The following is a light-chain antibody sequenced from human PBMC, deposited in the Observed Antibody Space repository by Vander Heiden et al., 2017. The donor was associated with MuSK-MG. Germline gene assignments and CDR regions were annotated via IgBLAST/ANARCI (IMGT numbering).Light chain of an antibody. CDR2: NKS. V-gene: IGLV1-40*01. CDR3: QSQYSRLRGSV. J-gene: IGLJ1*01. Sequence: SVLPPRPCVSEAPGQWVALSCPGNSSNIGAGYVVDWYQQLPGTTPKLLIHNKSNRPSGVPDRFSGAKSGTSASVAITGRQAEDEADYYCQSQYSRLRGSVFGTGTRVTVL. CDR1: SSNIGAGYV.